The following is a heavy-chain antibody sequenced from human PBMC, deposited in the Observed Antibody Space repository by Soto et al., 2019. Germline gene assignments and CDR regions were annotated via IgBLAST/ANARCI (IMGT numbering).Heavy chain of an antibody. CDR1: GFTFSNFG. V-gene: IGHV3-30*18. Sequence: PGGSLRLSCAASGFTFSNFGMHWVRQAPGKGLAWVAGISYVGNVKYYADSVKGRFTISRDNSKNTLFLQMNSLRTEDTAVYYCEKFWGPMAAIVDDSWGEGTLVTVSS. J-gene: IGHJ4*02. D-gene: IGHD3-16*01. CDR2: ISYVGNVK. CDR3: EKFWGPMAAIVDDS.